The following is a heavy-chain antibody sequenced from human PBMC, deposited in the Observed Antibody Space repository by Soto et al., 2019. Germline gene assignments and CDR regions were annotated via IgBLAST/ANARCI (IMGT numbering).Heavy chain of an antibody. CDR1: GGSISSSGHY. CDR2: IYFGGST. Sequence: SETLSLTCTVSGGSISSSGHYWGWIRQPPGKGLEWIGSIYFGGSTYYNPSLKSRVTISTDTSKNQLSLKVSSVTAADTAVYYCARAGEQLDYDTYFEFWGQGTLVTVSS. V-gene: IGHV4-39*01. D-gene: IGHD4-17*01. CDR3: ARAGEQLDYDTYFEF. J-gene: IGHJ4*02.